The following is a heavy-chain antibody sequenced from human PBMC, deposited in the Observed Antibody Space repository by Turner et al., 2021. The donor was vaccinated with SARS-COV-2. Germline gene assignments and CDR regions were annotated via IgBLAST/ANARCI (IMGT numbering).Heavy chain of an antibody. D-gene: IGHD3-16*01. V-gene: IGHV3-23*01. Sequence: EVQLLESGGGLVQPGGSMRRSCAASGFTFRNYAMSWVRQAPGKGLEWVSSSSGTDDSTFYADSVKGRFTISRDTYKNTLYLQMNSLRAEDTALYYCTKRGDYYYYGMDVWGQGTTVTVSS. CDR2: SSGTDDST. CDR1: GFTFRNYA. J-gene: IGHJ6*02. CDR3: TKRGDYYYYGMDV.